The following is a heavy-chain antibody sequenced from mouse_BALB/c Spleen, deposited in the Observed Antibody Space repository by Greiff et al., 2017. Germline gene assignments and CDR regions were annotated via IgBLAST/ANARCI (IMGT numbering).Heavy chain of an antibody. CDR3: ARHGTSYYAMDY. CDR1: GFTFSSYY. Sequence: EVQLVESGGGLVKLGGSLKLSCAASGFTFSSYYMSWVRQTPEKRLELVAAINSNGGSTYYPDTVKGRFTISRDNAKNTLYLQMSSLKSEDTALYYCARHGTSYYAMDYWGQGTSVTVSS. J-gene: IGHJ4*01. CDR2: INSNGGST. V-gene: IGHV5-6-2*01.